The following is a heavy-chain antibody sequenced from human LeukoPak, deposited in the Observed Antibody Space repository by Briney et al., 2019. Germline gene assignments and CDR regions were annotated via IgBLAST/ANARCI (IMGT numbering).Heavy chain of an antibody. CDR3: ATALGYSYGFDY. J-gene: IGHJ4*02. CDR2: FDPEDGET. CDR1: GYTLTELS. D-gene: IGHD5-18*01. V-gene: IGHV1-24*01. Sequence: ASVKVSCKVSGYTLTELSMHWVRQPPGKGLEWMGGFDPEDGETIYAQKFQGRVTMTEDTSTDTAYMELSSLRSEDTAVYYCATALGYSYGFDYWGQGTLVTVSS.